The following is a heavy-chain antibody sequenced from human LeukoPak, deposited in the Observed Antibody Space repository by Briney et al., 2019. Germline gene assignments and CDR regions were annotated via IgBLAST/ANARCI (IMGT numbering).Heavy chain of an antibody. Sequence: PGGSLRLSCAASGFTFSTYDMHWVRQAPGKGLEWLAFIRYDGSYQYYADSVNGRFTISRDNSKNTLYLQMNSLRPEDTAVYYCATPKADYYPFDYWGQGTLVTVS. CDR1: GFTFSTYD. V-gene: IGHV3-30*02. J-gene: IGHJ4*02. CDR2: IRYDGSYQ. D-gene: IGHD3-22*01. CDR3: ATPKADYYPFDY.